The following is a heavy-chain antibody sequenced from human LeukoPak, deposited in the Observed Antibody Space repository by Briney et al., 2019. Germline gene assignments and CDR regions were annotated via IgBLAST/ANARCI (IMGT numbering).Heavy chain of an antibody. D-gene: IGHD5-24*01. CDR3: ARDGSEPWLQWLSYAFDI. J-gene: IGHJ3*02. V-gene: IGHV3-30*04. Sequence: GGSLRLSCAASEFTVSNYALHWIRQAPGKGLEWVAGISYDGSKKYSADSVEGRFTISRDNSKNTLYLQMNSLRAEDTAVYYCARDGSEPWLQWLSYAFDIWGQGTMVTVSS. CDR2: ISYDGSKK. CDR1: EFTVSNYA.